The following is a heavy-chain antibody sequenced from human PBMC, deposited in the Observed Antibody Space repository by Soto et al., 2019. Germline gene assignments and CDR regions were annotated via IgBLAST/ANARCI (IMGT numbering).Heavy chain of an antibody. CDR2: INQDGSAK. V-gene: IGHV3-7*05. Sequence: EVQLVESGGGLVQPGGSLRLSCAASGFTFNNYYMVWVRQAPGRGLEWVANINQDGSAKYYVDSVKGRFTISRDNAKSSLYLQINRLRAEDTATYYCGRGFGGTHWGQGSLVTVSS. CDR1: GFTFNNYY. J-gene: IGHJ4*02. CDR3: GRGFGGTH. D-gene: IGHD2-15*01.